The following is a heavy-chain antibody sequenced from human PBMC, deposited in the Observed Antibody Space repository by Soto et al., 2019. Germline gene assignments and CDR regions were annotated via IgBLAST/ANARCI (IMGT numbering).Heavy chain of an antibody. Sequence: GASVKVSCKASGYTFTSYFVHWVRQAPGQGLEWMGVSNPSDNSASYAQKFQGRVIMTRDTSTSTFYMELSSLRSEDTAVYYCARGFDGALDYWGQGTLVTVSS. CDR1: GYTFTSYF. J-gene: IGHJ4*02. CDR2: SNPSDNSA. CDR3: ARGFDGALDY. D-gene: IGHD1-26*01. V-gene: IGHV1-46*01.